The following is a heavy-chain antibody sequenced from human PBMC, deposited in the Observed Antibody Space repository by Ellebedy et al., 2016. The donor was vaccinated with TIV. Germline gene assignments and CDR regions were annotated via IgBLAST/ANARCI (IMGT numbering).Heavy chain of an antibody. CDR2: ISYDGSNK. CDR1: GFTFSSYA. D-gene: IGHD6-19*01. V-gene: IGHV3-30*04. Sequence: GGSLRLXXAASGFTFSSYAMHWVRQAPGKGLEWVAVISYDGSNKYYADSVKGRFTISRDNSKNTLYLQMNSLRAEDTAVYYCARGRVRSSGWYFDYWGQGTLVTVSS. CDR3: ARGRVRSSGWYFDY. J-gene: IGHJ4*02.